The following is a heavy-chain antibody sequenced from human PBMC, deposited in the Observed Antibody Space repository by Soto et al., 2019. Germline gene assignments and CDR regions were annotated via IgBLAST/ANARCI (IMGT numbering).Heavy chain of an antibody. J-gene: IGHJ6*02. V-gene: IGHV5-51*01. CDR3: ARPRSSSRNYYGMDV. CDR1: GYSFTSYW. CDR2: IYPGDSDT. D-gene: IGHD6-13*01. Sequence: GESLKISCKGSGYSFTSYWIGWVRQMPGKGLEWMGIIYPGDSDTRYSPSFQGQVTISADKSISTAYLQWSSLKASDTAMYYCARPRSSSRNYYGMDVWGQGATVTVSS.